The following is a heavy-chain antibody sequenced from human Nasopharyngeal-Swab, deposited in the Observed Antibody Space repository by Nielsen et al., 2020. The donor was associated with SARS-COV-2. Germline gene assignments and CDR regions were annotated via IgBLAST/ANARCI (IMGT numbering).Heavy chain of an antibody. CDR1: GYSFTSYW. J-gene: IGHJ6*02. Sequence: GESLKISCKGSGYSFTSYWIGWVRQMPGKGLEWMGIIYPGDSDTRYSPSFQGQVTISADKSISTAYLQWSSLKASDTAMYYCAGNVEMATITPYYYYGMDVWGQGTTVTVSS. V-gene: IGHV5-51*01. CDR2: IYPGDSDT. D-gene: IGHD5-24*01. CDR3: AGNVEMATITPYYYYGMDV.